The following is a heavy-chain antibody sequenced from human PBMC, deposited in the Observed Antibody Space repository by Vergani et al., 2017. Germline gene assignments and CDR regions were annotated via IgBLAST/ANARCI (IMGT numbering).Heavy chain of an antibody. CDR3: ARDLGSSCYRGWFDP. Sequence: QVQLVQSGAEVKKPGASVKVSCKASGYTFTGYYMHWVRQAPGQGLEWMGWINPNSGGTNYAQMFQGRVTMTRDTSISTAYMEVSRLRSDDTAVYYCARDLGSSCYRGWFDPWGQGTLVTVSS. J-gene: IGHJ5*02. V-gene: IGHV1-2*02. CDR1: GYTFTGYY. CDR2: INPNSGGT. D-gene: IGHD6-13*01.